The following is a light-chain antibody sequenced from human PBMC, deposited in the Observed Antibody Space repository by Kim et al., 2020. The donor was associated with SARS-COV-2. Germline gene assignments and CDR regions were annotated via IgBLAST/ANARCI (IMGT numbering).Light chain of an antibody. CDR2: KVS. CDR3: MQGTHWPRT. J-gene: IGKJ1*01. V-gene: IGKV2-30*02. CDR1: QSLVHSDGNTY. Sequence: DVVMTQSPLSLSVTLGQPASISCRSSQSLVHSDGNTYLNWFQQRPGQSPRRLFYKVSNRDSGVPDRFSGRGSGTDFTLKISRVEAEDVGVYYCMQGTHWPRTFGQGTKVDIK.